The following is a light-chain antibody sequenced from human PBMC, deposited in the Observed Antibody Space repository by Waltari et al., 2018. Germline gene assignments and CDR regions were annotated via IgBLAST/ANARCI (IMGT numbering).Light chain of an antibody. CDR3: YSSDTTGLRV. CDR2: EAT. CDR1: ELPRKY. J-gene: IGLJ1*01. Sequence: SYELTQPPSVSVSPGQTARITCSGHELPRKYAYWFQQKSGQAPRLVIYEATKRPSGIPARFSGSISGTVATLTITGAQVDDEADYYCYSSDTTGLRVFGGGTTVVVL. V-gene: IGLV3-10*01.